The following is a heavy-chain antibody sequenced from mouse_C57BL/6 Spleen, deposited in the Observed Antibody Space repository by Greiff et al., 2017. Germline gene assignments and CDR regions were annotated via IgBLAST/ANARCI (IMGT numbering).Heavy chain of an antibody. CDR3: AREDYSNYDYFDY. CDR2: IDPKSGGT. CDR1: GYTFTSYW. D-gene: IGHD2-5*01. Sequence: QVQLQQPGAELVKPGASVKLSCKASGYTFTSYWMHWVKQRPGRGLEWIGRIDPKSGGTKYNEKFKSKATLTVDKPSSTAYMQLSSLTSEDSAVYYCAREDYSNYDYFDYWGQGTTLTVSS. V-gene: IGHV1-72*01. J-gene: IGHJ2*01.